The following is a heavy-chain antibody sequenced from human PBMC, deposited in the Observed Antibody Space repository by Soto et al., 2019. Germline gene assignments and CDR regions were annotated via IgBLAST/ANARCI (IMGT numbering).Heavy chain of an antibody. D-gene: IGHD6-19*01. Sequence: EVQLVESGGGLVQPGGSLRLSCAASGFTVSSNYMSWVRQAPGKGLEWVSVIYSGGSTYYADSVKGRFTISRDNSKNTLYLQMNSLRAEDTAVYYCVRKVAVALYYYMDVWGKGTTVTVSS. CDR1: GFTVSSNY. J-gene: IGHJ6*03. V-gene: IGHV3-66*01. CDR2: IYSGGST. CDR3: VRKVAVALYYYMDV.